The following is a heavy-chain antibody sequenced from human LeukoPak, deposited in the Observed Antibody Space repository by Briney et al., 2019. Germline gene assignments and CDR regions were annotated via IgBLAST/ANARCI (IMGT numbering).Heavy chain of an antibody. D-gene: IGHD3-10*01. J-gene: IGHJ4*02. V-gene: IGHV1-2*02. CDR1: GYSFTDYY. Sequence: AASVKVSCKASGYSFTDYYMHWVRQAPGQGLEWMGWISPRSDDTSYAQKFQGRVTMTRDTSINTVDMDLSGLTSDDTAVFYCARGREIHGGSDTKLDDYWGQGTLVTVSS. CDR3: ARGREIHGGSDTKLDDY. CDR2: ISPRSDDT.